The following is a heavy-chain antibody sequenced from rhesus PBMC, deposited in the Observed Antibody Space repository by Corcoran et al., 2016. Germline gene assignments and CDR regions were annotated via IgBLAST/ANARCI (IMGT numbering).Heavy chain of an antibody. Sequence: QVQLQQWGEGLVKPSETLSLTCAVYGGSISSNYWSWIRQPPGKGLEWIGRIRSGGSTTYNPSLKSRVTISIDTSKNQFSLKLSSVTAADTAVYYCTRDRGYSYSFDYWGQGVLVTVSS. V-gene: IGHV4-160*01. D-gene: IGHD5-12*01. J-gene: IGHJ4*01. CDR1: GGSISSNY. CDR2: IRSGGST. CDR3: TRDRGYSYSFDY.